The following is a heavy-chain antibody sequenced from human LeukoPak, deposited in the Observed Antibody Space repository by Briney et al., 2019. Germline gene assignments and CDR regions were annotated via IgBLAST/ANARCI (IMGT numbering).Heavy chain of an antibody. CDR1: GYTFTGYY. J-gene: IGHJ5*02. D-gene: IGHD2-2*01. CDR3: ARDRWCSSTSCYYWFDP. CDR2: INPNSGGT. V-gene: IGHV1-2*02. Sequence: ASVKVSCKASGYTFTGYYMHWVRQAPGQGLEWMGWINPNSGGTNYAQKFQGRVTMTRDTSISTAYMELSRLRSDDTAVYYCARDRWCSSTSCYYWFDPWDQGTLVTVSS.